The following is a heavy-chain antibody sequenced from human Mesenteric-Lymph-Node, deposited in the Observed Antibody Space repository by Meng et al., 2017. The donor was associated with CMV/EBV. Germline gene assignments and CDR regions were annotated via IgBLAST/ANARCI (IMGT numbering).Heavy chain of an antibody. Sequence: GESLKISCAASGFTFSNYWMHWVRQPPGKGLIWVSRINSDGSSITYADSVKGRFTISRDNAKNTLYLQMNSLRVDDTAMYYCAGDGSGSSARTDYWGQGTLVTVSS. D-gene: IGHD3-10*01. J-gene: IGHJ4*02. CDR2: INSDGSSI. CDR3: AGDGSGSSARTDY. V-gene: IGHV3-74*01. CDR1: GFTFSNYW.